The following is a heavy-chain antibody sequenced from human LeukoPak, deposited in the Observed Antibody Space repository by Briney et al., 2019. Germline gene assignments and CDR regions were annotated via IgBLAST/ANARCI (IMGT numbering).Heavy chain of an antibody. CDR3: VRGARSRSSRTLFYFDS. V-gene: IGHV3-33*08. CDR1: GFTFSNYA. CDR2: IRSDGTNE. Sequence: GGSLRLSCAASGFTFSNYAMSWVRQAPGKGLEWVAVIRSDGTNEYYVSSVRGRFTISRDNSNNTLSLQMTSLRVEDTAVYYCVRGARSRSSRTLFYFDSWGQGSLVAVSS. D-gene: IGHD6-6*01. J-gene: IGHJ4*02.